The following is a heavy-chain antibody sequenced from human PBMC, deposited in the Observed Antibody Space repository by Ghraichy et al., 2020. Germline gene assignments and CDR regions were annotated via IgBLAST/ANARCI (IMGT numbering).Heavy chain of an antibody. CDR3: ARASLHCTATNCYSAYMDV. CDR1: GGSMSEYY. V-gene: IGHV4-34*01. Sequence: SETRSLNCDIYGGSMSEYYWTWIRQPPGKGLEWIGEINHSGSTDYNPSLKSRVTISVDTSKNLFSLRLSSVTAADTAIYFCARASLHCTATNCYSAYMDVWGNGTTVTVSS. D-gene: IGHD2-21*01. CDR2: INHSGST. J-gene: IGHJ6*03.